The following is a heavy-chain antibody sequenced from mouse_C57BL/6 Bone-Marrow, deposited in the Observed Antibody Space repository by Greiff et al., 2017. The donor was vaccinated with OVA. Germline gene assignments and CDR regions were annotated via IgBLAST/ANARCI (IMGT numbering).Heavy chain of an antibody. CDR3: ARDRVLWSAYYFDY. D-gene: IGHD1-1*02. Sequence: EVHLVESGGGLVKPGGSLKLSYAASGFTFSSYAMSWVRQTPEKRLEWVATISDGGSYTYYPDNVKGRFTISRDNAKNNLYLQMSHLKSEDTAMYYCARDRVLWSAYYFDYWGQGTTLTVSS. J-gene: IGHJ2*01. CDR2: ISDGGSYT. CDR1: GFTFSSYA. V-gene: IGHV5-4*01.